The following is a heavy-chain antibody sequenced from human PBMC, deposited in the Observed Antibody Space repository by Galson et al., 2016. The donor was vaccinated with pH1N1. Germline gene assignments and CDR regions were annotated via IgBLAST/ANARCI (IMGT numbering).Heavy chain of an antibody. CDR3: AQINHGDYSNYFDY. CDR1: GFSLSTSGMC. J-gene: IGHJ4*02. Sequence: PALVKPTQTLTLTCTFSGFSLSTSGMCVSWIRQPPGKALEWLARINWDDNKYYSTSLKTRLTISKDTSKNQVVLTVTNMDPVDTATYYCAQINHGDYSNYFDYWGQGTLVTASS. CDR2: INWDDNK. D-gene: IGHD4-17*01. V-gene: IGHV2-70*11.